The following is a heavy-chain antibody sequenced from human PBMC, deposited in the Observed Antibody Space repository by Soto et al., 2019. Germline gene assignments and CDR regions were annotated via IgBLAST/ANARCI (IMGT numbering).Heavy chain of an antibody. V-gene: IGHV4-30-2*01. CDR2: IYHSGST. D-gene: IGHD6-13*01. CDR1: GGSISSGGYS. Sequence: PSETLSLTCAVSGGSISSGGYSWSWIRQPPGKGLEWIGYIYHSGSTYYNPSLKSRVTMSIDTSKNQFSLRLTSVSAADTAVYYCARDGAATGSVYLDYWGQGTLVTVSS. J-gene: IGHJ4*02. CDR3: ARDGAATGSVYLDY.